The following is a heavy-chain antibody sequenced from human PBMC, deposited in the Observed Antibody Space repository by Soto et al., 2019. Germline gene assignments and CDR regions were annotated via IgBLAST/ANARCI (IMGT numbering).Heavy chain of an antibody. V-gene: IGHV1-69*02. CDR1: GGTFSSYT. Sequence: QVQLVQSGAEVKKPGSSVKVSCKASGGTFSSYTISWVRQAPGQGLEWMGRIIPILGIANYAQKFQGRVTITADKSTSTAYMELSSLRSEDTAVYYCASSEQWPTVRGGHFDYWGQGTLVTVSS. J-gene: IGHJ4*02. CDR3: ASSEQWPTVRGGHFDY. D-gene: IGHD6-19*01. CDR2: IIPILGIA.